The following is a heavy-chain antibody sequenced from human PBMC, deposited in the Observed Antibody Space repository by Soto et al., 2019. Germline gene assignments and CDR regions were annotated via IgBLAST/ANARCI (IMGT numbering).Heavy chain of an antibody. D-gene: IGHD6-6*01. J-gene: IGHJ5*02. Sequence: QVQLVQSGAELKKPGASVKVSCKASGYTFTTYDITWVRQAPGQGLEWMGWISGYNGNTKYAQRLQGRVTMTTETSTRTAYMELKSLRSDDTAVYYCPRDATARLAWLDHWGQGTLVIVSS. CDR1: GYTFTTYD. V-gene: IGHV1-18*04. CDR2: ISGYNGNT. CDR3: PRDATARLAWLDH.